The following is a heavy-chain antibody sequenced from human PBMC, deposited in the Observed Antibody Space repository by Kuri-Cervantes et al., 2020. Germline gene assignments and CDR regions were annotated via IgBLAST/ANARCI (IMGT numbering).Heavy chain of an antibody. V-gene: IGHV4-59*01. CDR1: GGSISSYY. CDR3: ARGPDYYGSGSYYDY. J-gene: IGHJ4*02. Sequence: GSLRLSCTVSGGSISSYYWSWIRQPPGKGLEWIGYIYYSGSTNYNPSLKSRVTISVDTSKNQLSLKLSSVTAADTAVYYCARGPDYYGSGSYYDYWGQGTLVTVSS. D-gene: IGHD3-10*01. CDR2: IYYSGST.